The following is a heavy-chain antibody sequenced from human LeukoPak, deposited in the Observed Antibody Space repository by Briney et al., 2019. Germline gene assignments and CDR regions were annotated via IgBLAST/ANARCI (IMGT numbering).Heavy chain of an antibody. CDR1: GYTFTSYY. CDR3: ARSSVTTPGALGY. D-gene: IGHD4-17*01. CDR2: INTGNGNT. Sequence: ASVKVSCKASGYTFTSYYMHWVRQAPGQRLEWMGWINTGNGNTKYSQEFQGRVTITRDTSASTAYMELSSLRSEDMAVYFCARSSVTTPGALGYWGQGTLVTVSS. V-gene: IGHV1-3*03. J-gene: IGHJ4*02.